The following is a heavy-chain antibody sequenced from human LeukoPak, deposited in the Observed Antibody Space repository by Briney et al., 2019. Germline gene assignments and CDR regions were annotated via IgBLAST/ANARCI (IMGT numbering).Heavy chain of an antibody. Sequence: PSETLSLTCTVSGYSISSGYYWGWIRQPPGKGLEWIGSIHHGGTTYYNPSLKSPVTISVDTSKNQFSLKLSSVTAADTAVYYCARLLAYSSELDYWGQGTLVTVSS. V-gene: IGHV4-38-2*02. CDR3: ARLLAYSSELDY. J-gene: IGHJ4*02. CDR1: GYSISSGYY. D-gene: IGHD6-25*01. CDR2: IHHGGTT.